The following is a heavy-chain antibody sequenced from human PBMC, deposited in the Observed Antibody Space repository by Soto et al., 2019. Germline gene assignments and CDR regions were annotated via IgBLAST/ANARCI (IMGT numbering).Heavy chain of an antibody. CDR2: INPSGGST. CDR3: ARGGAAAALFDY. V-gene: IGHV1-46*03. Sequence: ASVKVSCKASGYTFTSFYIHCVRQAPGQGLEWMGIINPSGGSTSYAQKFQGRVTMTRDTSTSTVYMELSSLRSEDTAVYYCARGGAAAALFDYWGQGTLVTVSS. D-gene: IGHD6-13*01. J-gene: IGHJ4*02. CDR1: GYTFTSFY.